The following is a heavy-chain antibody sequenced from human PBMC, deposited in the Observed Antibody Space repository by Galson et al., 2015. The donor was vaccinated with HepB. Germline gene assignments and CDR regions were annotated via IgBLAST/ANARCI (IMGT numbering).Heavy chain of an antibody. D-gene: IGHD2-21*02. CDR2: ISSNGGST. V-gene: IGHV3-64D*06. Sequence: SLRLSCAASGFTFSSYAMHWVRQAPGKGLEYVSAISSNGGSTYYADSVKGRFTISRDNSKNTLYLQMSSLRAEDTAVYYCVPVLVTARKYGMDVWGQGTTVTVSS. J-gene: IGHJ6*02. CDR1: GFTFSSYA. CDR3: VPVLVTARKYGMDV.